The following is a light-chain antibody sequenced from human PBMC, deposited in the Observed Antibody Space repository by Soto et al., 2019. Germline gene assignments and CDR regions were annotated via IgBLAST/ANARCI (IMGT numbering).Light chain of an antibody. CDR2: GAS. CDR1: QSVSNNY. CDR3: QQYDYSRT. V-gene: IGKV3-20*01. J-gene: IGKJ1*01. Sequence: EIVLTQSPGTLSLSPGERATLSCRASQSVSNNYLAWYQQKPGQAPRLLIYGASNRATGIPDRFSGSGSGTDFTLTISSLHSDDFATYYFQQYDYSRTFGQGTKVDIK.